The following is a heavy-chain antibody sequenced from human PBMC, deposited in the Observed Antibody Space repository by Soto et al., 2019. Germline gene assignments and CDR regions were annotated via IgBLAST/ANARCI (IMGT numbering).Heavy chain of an antibody. V-gene: IGHV1-24*01. Sequence: SVKVSCKVSGYTLTELSMHWVRQAPGKGLEWMGGFDPEDGETIYAQKFQGRVTMTEDTSTDTAYMELSSLRSEDTAVYYCATEGRYDYVWGSYRYGYYFDYWGQGTLVTVSS. CDR1: GYTLTELS. CDR2: FDPEDGET. D-gene: IGHD3-16*02. CDR3: ATEGRYDYVWGSYRYGYYFDY. J-gene: IGHJ4*02.